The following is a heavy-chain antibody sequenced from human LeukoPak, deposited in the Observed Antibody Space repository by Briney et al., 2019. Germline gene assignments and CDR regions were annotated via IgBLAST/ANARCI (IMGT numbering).Heavy chain of an antibody. CDR3: AIVVVPAAINWFDP. V-gene: IGHV1-18*01. D-gene: IGHD2-2*02. Sequence: ASVKVSCKASGYTFTSYGISWVRQAPGQGLEWMGWISAYNGNTNYAQKLQGRVTMTTDTSTSTAYMELRSLRSDDTAVYYCAIVVVPAAINWFDPWGQGTLVTVSS. J-gene: IGHJ5*02. CDR2: ISAYNGNT. CDR1: GYTFTSYG.